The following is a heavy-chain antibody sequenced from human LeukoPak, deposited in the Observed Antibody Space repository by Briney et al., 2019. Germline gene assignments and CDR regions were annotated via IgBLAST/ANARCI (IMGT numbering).Heavy chain of an antibody. Sequence: GGSLRLSCAASGFTVSSNYMSWVRQAPGKGLEWVSAISGSGGSTYYADSVKGRFTISRDNSKNTLYLQMNSLRAEDTAVYYCAKGGGELSWAFDIWGQGTVVTVSS. CDR3: AKGGGELSWAFDI. V-gene: IGHV3-23*01. CDR2: ISGSGGST. J-gene: IGHJ3*02. CDR1: GFTVSSNY. D-gene: IGHD2-15*01.